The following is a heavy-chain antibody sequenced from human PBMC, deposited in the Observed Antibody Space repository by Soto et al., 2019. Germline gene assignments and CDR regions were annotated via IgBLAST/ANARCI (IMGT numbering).Heavy chain of an antibody. CDR3: ARHSPYYDFWSGYYKDYYYYYGIDV. V-gene: IGHV5-51*01. D-gene: IGHD3-3*01. CDR1: GYSFTSYW. Sequence: GESLKISCKGSGYSFTSYWIGGVRQMPGKGLEWMGIIFPGDSDTRYSPSFQGQVTISADKSISTAYLQWSSLKASDTAMYYCARHSPYYDFWSGYYKDYYYYYGIDVRGQGTTVIVSS. J-gene: IGHJ6*02. CDR2: IFPGDSDT.